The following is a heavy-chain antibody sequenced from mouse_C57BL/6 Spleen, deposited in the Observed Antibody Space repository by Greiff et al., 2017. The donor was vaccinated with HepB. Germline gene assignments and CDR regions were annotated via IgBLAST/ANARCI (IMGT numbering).Heavy chain of an antibody. CDR3: ASIDYSKGRFAY. V-gene: IGHV3-6*01. D-gene: IGHD2-5*01. CDR1: GYSITSGYY. CDR2: ISYDGSN. J-gene: IGHJ3*01. Sequence: EVQLQESGPGLVKPSQSLSLTCSVTGYSITSGYYWNWIRQFPGNKLEWMGYISYDGSNNYNPSLKNRISITRDTSKNQFFLKLNSVTTEDTATYYCASIDYSKGRFAYWGQGTLVTVSA.